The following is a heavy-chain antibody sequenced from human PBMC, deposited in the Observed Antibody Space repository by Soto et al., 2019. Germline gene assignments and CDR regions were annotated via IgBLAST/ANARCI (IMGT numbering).Heavy chain of an antibody. V-gene: IGHV3-53*04. CDR2: IYSGGST. D-gene: IGHD3-3*01. Sequence: GGSLRLSCAASGFTVSSNYMSWVRQAPGKGLEWVSVIYSGGSTYYADSVKGRFTISRHNSKNTLYLQMNSLRAEDTAVYYCASGSYYDFWSGYYKYYYMDVWGKGTTVTVSS. CDR1: GFTVSSNY. CDR3: ASGSYYDFWSGYYKYYYMDV. J-gene: IGHJ6*03.